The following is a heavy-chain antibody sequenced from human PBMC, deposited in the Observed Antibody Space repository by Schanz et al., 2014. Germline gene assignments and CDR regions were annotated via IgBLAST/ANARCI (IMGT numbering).Heavy chain of an antibody. V-gene: IGHV1-8*01. CDR3: ARSGSSNWYFFDY. CDR2: MNPNSGNT. J-gene: IGHJ4*02. Sequence: QVHLVQSGAEVKKPGSSVKVSCKASGYNITSNDVTWVRQATGQGLEWMGWMNPNSGNTGYAQKFQGRVTITRDTLASTAYMEVSSLRSEDTAVYYCARSGSSNWYFFDYWGQGTLVTVSS. D-gene: IGHD6-13*01. CDR1: GYNITSND.